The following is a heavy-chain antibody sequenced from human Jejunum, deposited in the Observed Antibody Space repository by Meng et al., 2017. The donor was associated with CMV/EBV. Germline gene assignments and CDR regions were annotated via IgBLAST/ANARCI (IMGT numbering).Heavy chain of an antibody. D-gene: IGHD1-26*01. CDR3: ARVEVGITSGDY. J-gene: IGHJ4*02. V-gene: IGHV1-18*01. Sequence: GEMVQSGGEGKEPGASLKVSCKASGYTFTNYGITWVRQAPGQGLEWMGWISAYNGNTNYAQTLQGRVTITTDTSTSTAYMELRSLRSDDTAVYYCARVEVGITSGDYWGQGTLVTVSS. CDR2: ISAYNGNT. CDR1: GYTFTNYG.